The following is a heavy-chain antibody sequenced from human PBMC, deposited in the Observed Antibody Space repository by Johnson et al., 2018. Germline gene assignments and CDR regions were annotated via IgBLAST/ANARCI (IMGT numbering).Heavy chain of an antibody. J-gene: IGHJ3*01. D-gene: IGHD6-19*01. CDR1: GGSFSAYD. CDR2: IDHSGST. V-gene: IGHV4-34*01. CDR3: ASVGSRTAFAF. Sequence: QVQLQQWGAGLLKPSETLSLTCAVFGGSFSAYDWSWIRQPPGKGLEWIGEIDHSGSTLFNPSLKSRVTMSVDTSKNQFSLTLSSVTAADAAVYYCASVGSRTAFAFWGQGTMVTVSS.